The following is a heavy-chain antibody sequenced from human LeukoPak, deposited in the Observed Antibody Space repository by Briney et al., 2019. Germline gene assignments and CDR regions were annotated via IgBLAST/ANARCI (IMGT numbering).Heavy chain of an antibody. J-gene: IGHJ4*02. D-gene: IGHD6-6*01. Sequence: GGSLRLSCAASGFTFSSDWMSWVRQAPGKGLEWVANIKQDGSEKYYVDSVKGRFTISRDNAKNSLYLQMNSLRAEDTAVYYCARDGSSSVDYWGQGTLVTVSS. CDR1: GFTFSSDW. V-gene: IGHV3-7*01. CDR3: ARDGSSSVDY. CDR2: IKQDGSEK.